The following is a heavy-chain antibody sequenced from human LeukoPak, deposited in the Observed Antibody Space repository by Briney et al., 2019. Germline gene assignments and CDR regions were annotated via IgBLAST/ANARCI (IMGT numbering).Heavy chain of an antibody. CDR2: ISSSSSYI. J-gene: IGHJ3*02. Sequence: GGSLRLSCAASGFTFSSYTMNWVRQAPGKGLEWVSSISSSSSYIYYADSVRGRFTISRDNAKNSLYLQMNSLRAEDTAVYYCARDLNVWGAFDIWGQGTMVTVSS. V-gene: IGHV3-21*01. D-gene: IGHD7-27*01. CDR1: GFTFSSYT. CDR3: ARDLNVWGAFDI.